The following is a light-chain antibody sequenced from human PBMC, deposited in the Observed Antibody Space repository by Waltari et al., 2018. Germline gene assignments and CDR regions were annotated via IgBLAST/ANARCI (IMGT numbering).Light chain of an antibody. V-gene: IGLV3-25*03. CDR3: QSTDSSASFAV. CDR1: ALAKEV. Sequence: SFKLTQPPSVSVSPGKTAAITCSGDALAKEVAHWYQRKPGQAPLLVIYKDIERPSGIPERFSGSSSGTTVTLTIRAVQAEDEADYYCQSTDSSASFAVFGGGTWLTVL. CDR2: KDI. J-gene: IGLJ2*01.